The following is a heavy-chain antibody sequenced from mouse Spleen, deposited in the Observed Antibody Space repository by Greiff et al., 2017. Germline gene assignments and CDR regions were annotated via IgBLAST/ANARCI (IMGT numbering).Heavy chain of an antibody. J-gene: IGHJ3*01. CDR2: IDPETGGT. V-gene: IGHV1-15*01. Sequence: VQLQQSGAELVRPGASVTLSCKASGYTFTDYEMHWVKQTPVHGLEWIGAIDPETGGTAYNQKFKGKAILTADKSSSTAYMELRSLTSEDSAVYYCTLDGYPAWFAYWGQGTLVTVSA. CDR1: GYTFTDYE. D-gene: IGHD2-3*01. CDR3: TLDGYPAWFAY.